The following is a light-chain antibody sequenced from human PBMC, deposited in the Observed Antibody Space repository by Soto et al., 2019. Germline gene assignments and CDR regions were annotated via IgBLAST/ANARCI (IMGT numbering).Light chain of an antibody. J-gene: IGKJ1*01. CDR1: QSVSNN. CDR2: GAS. Sequence: EVVISQSPATLSVYPGESATLSCRASQSVSNNLTWYQQKPGQPPRLLIYGASTRATGVPGRFSGSGSGTEFTLTISSLQSEDFAVYYCQQYNDWWTFGQGTNV. CDR3: QQYNDWWT. V-gene: IGKV3-15*01.